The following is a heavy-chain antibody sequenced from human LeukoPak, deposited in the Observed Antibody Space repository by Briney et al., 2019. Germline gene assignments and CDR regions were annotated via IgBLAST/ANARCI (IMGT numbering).Heavy chain of an antibody. CDR2: IKSKTDGGTT. CDR1: GFTFSNAW. V-gene: IGHV3-15*07. Sequence: GGSLRLSCAASGFTFSNAWMNWVRQAPGKGLEWVGRIKSKTDGGTTDYAAPVKGRFTISRDDSKNTLYLQMNSLKTEDTAVYYCTTDPWPSYSSSCDSWGQGTLVTVSS. J-gene: IGHJ4*02. CDR3: TTDPWPSYSSSCDS. D-gene: IGHD6-13*01.